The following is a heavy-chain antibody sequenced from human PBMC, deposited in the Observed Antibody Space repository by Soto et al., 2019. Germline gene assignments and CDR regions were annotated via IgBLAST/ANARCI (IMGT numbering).Heavy chain of an antibody. CDR2: ISSSSSYI. J-gene: IGHJ3*02. V-gene: IGHV3-21*01. Sequence: PGGSLRLSCVASGFTFSSYSMNWVRQAPGKGLEWVSSISSSSSYIYYADSVKGRFTISRDNAKNSLYLQMNSLRAEDTAVYYCARDGNTNAFDIWGQGTMVTVSS. D-gene: IGHD1-1*01. CDR1: GFTFSSYS. CDR3: ARDGNTNAFDI.